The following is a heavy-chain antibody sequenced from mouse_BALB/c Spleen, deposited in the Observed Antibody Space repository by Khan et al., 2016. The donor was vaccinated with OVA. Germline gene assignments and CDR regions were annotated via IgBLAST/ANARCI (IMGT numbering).Heavy chain of an antibody. CDR3: AREESLYYFDY. V-gene: IGHV1-76*01. D-gene: IGHD6-2*01. J-gene: IGHJ2*01. Sequence: QVQLKESGAELVRPGASVKLSCKTSGYIFNSYWIHWVKQRSGQGLEWFARIYPGTDNTYYNEKLKDKVTLTADKSSSTVYMQLSSLKSEYSAVYFCAREESLYYFDYWGQGTTLTVSS. CDR2: IYPGTDNT. CDR1: GYIFNSYW.